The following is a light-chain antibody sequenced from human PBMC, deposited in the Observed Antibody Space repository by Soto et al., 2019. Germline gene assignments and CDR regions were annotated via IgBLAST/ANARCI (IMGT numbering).Light chain of an antibody. J-gene: IGKJ1*01. CDR1: QSVSSK. CDR3: HQYENPPPWT. Sequence: EIVMTQSPATLSVSPGERATLSCRASQSVSSKLAWYQQKPGQAPRLLSYGASTRATGIPARFSGSGSGTEFTLTFSSLQSEDFTVHYFHQYENPPPWTFGHGTKVEIK. V-gene: IGKV3-15*01. CDR2: GAS.